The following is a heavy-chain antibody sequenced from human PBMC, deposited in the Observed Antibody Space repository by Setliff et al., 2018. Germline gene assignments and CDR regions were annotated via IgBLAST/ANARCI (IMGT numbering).Heavy chain of an antibody. V-gene: IGHV3-30*02. CDR1: GFTFSSYG. J-gene: IGHJ4*02. CDR3: ARDYSGDIDY. D-gene: IGHD2-15*01. Sequence: GGSLRLSCAASGFTFSSYGMHWVRQAPGKGLEWVAFIRYDGSNKDYADSVKGRFTISRDNSKNTLYLQMNSLRAEDTAVYYCARDYSGDIDYWGQGTLVTVSS. CDR2: IRYDGSNK.